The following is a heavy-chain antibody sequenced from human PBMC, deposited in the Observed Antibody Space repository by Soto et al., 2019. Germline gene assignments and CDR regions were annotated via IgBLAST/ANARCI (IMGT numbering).Heavy chain of an antibody. Sequence: LGGSLRLSCAASGFTFSSYWMHWVRQAPGKGLVWVSRINSDGSSTSYADSVKGRFTISRDNAKNTLYLQMNSLRAEDTAVYYCASFMRPSKLRYMDVWGQGTTVTVSS. CDR3: ASFMRPSKLRYMDV. V-gene: IGHV3-74*01. D-gene: IGHD4-17*01. J-gene: IGHJ6*03. CDR2: INSDGSST. CDR1: GFTFSSYW.